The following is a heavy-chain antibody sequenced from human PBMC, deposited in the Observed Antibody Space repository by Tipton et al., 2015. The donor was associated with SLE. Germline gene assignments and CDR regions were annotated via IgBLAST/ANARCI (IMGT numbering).Heavy chain of an antibody. CDR2: IYFSGST. J-gene: IGHJ6*02. V-gene: IGHV4-59*01. Sequence: TLSPTCTVSGGSINNYYWSWVRQPPGRGLEWIGYIYFSGSTVYSPSLKSRVTISVDTSKNQFSLRLNSVTAADTAVYYCTRGIALDVWGQGTAVTVSS. CDR3: TRGIALDV. CDR1: GGSINNYY.